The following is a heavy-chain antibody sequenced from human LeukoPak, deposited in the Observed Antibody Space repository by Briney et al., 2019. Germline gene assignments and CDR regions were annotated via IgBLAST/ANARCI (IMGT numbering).Heavy chain of an antibody. J-gene: IGHJ6*03. CDR2: IYGGGST. CDR3: ARARTPPANGTQADSGWNYYYYMDV. V-gene: IGHV3-53*01. CDR1: GFTVSSNY. Sequence: GGSLRLSCAASGFTVSSNYMSWVRQAPGKGLEWVSVIYGGGSTRYADSVKGRFTTSRDNSENTLYLQMSSLRAEDTAVYYCARARTPPANGTQADSGWNYYYYMDVWGKGTTVTISS. D-gene: IGHD6-25*01.